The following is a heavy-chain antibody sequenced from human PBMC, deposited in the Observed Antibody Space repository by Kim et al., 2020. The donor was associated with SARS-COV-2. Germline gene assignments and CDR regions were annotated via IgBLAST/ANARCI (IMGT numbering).Heavy chain of an antibody. Sequence: ASVKVSCKASGYTFTSYYMHWVRQAPGQGLEWMGIINPSGGSTSYAQKFQGRVTMTRDTSTSTVYMELSSLRSEDTAVYYCARDRSAVPGKDYYDSSGYGDAFDIWGQGTMVTVSS. CDR3: ARDRSAVPGKDYYDSSGYGDAFDI. CDR1: GYTFTSYY. CDR2: INPSGGST. D-gene: IGHD3-22*01. V-gene: IGHV1-46*01. J-gene: IGHJ3*02.